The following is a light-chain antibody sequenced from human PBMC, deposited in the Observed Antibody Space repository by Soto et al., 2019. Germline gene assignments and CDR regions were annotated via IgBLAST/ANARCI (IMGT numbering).Light chain of an antibody. CDR2: DVS. V-gene: IGLV2-14*03. CDR3: SSYTSSGSYV. J-gene: IGLJ1*01. CDR1: SSDVGGYNY. Sequence: ALTQPPSVSGSPGQSIAISCTGTSSDVGGYNYVSWYQQHPGKAPELLIYDVSNRPSGVSNRFSGSKSGNTASLTISGLQAEDEADFYCSSYTSSGSYVFGTGTQLTVL.